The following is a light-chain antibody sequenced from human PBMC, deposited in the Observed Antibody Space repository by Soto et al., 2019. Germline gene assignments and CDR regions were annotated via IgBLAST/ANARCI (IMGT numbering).Light chain of an antibody. CDR2: DAS. V-gene: IGKV3-11*01. Sequence: EIVLTQSPATLSLSPGERATLSCRASQSVSSYLAWYQQRPGQAPRLLIYDASNRATGIPARFSGRGSGTDFTLTISSPEPEDFAVYYCQQRSDWLTFGGGTEVDIK. CDR1: QSVSSY. J-gene: IGKJ4*01. CDR3: QQRSDWLT.